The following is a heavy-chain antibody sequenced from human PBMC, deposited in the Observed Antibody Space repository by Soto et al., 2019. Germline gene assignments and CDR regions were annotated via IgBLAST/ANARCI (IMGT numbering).Heavy chain of an antibody. D-gene: IGHD6-13*01. J-gene: IGHJ4*02. CDR2: IYHSGST. CDR3: ARVIADYYFDY. Sequence: TLYLTCSVSVGSISSGGYSWSWIRQPPGKGLEWIGYIYHSGSTYYNPSLKSRVTISVDRSKNQFSLKLSSVTAADTAVYYCARVIADYYFDYWGQGTLVTVSS. CDR1: VGSISSGGYS. V-gene: IGHV4-30-2*01.